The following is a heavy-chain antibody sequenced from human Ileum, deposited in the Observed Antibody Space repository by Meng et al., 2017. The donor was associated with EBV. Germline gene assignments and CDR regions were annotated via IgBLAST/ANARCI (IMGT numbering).Heavy chain of an antibody. J-gene: IGHJ4*02. CDR2: INTGNGET. CDR1: GYTFTSYA. D-gene: IGHD6-19*01. CDR3: ASRPGIAVAGFDY. Sequence: QVQLGKSGAERKKPGATVVASCKASGYTFTSYAMNWVRQAPGQRLEWMGWINTGNGETKYSQKFQGRVTLTRDTSASKAYMELSSLRSEDTAVYYCASRPGIAVAGFDYWGQGTLVTVSS. V-gene: IGHV1-3*04.